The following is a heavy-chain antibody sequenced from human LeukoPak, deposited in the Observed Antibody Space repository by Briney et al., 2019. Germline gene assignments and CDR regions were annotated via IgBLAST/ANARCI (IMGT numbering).Heavy chain of an antibody. J-gene: IGHJ4*02. V-gene: IGHV1-69*05. CDR2: IIPLFGTA. CDR1: GGTFSSYA. D-gene: IGHD3-10*01. CDR3: ARGLEAYYYGSYRGGSCLDY. Sequence: SVKVSCKASGGTFSSYAISWVRQAPGQGLEWMGRIIPLFGTANYAQKFQGRVTITTDESTSTAYMELSSLRSEDTAVYYCARGLEAYYYGSYRGGSCLDYWGQGTLVTVSS.